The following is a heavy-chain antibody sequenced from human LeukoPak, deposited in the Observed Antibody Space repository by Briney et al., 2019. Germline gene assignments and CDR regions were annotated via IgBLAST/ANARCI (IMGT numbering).Heavy chain of an antibody. CDR3: WVPATAGEADY. J-gene: IGHJ4*02. D-gene: IGHD2-2*01. Sequence: TGGSLRLSCAASGFTFSDYWMHWVRQVPGKGLVWVSRINSDGSSTNYADSVRGRFTTSRDNTKNTLYLQMNNLRGEDTAVYYCWVPATAGEADYWGQGTLVTVSS. CDR2: INSDGSST. CDR1: GFTFSDYW. V-gene: IGHV3-74*01.